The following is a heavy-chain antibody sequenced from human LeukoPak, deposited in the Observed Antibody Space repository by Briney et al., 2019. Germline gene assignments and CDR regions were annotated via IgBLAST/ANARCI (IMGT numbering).Heavy chain of an antibody. J-gene: IGHJ4*02. V-gene: IGHV4-59*13. CDR3: ARVESVWLLKF. CDR1: GGSIRSFY. D-gene: IGHD5/OR15-5a*01. Sequence: KSSETLSLTCTVSGGSIRSFYWSWIRQPPGKGLEWIGYIHYSGNTNYNPSLKSRITMSVDTSKNQFSLRLNSVTAADTAVYYCARVESVWLLKFWGQGTLVTVSS. CDR2: IHYSGNT.